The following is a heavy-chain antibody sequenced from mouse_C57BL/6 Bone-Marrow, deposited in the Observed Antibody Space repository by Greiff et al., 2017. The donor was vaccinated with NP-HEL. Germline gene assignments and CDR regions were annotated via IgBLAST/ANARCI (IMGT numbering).Heavy chain of an antibody. J-gene: IGHJ1*03. CDR2: IWGGGST. CDR3: AKQGDYYGSRPYWYFDV. V-gene: IGHV2-9*01. CDR1: GFSLTSYG. D-gene: IGHD1-1*01. Sequence: VKLMESGPGLVAPSQSLSITCTVSGFSLTSYGVDWVRQPPGKGLEWLGVIWGGGSTNYNSALMSRLSISKDNSKSQVFLKMNSLQTDDTAMYYCAKQGDYYGSRPYWYFDVWGTGTTVTVSS.